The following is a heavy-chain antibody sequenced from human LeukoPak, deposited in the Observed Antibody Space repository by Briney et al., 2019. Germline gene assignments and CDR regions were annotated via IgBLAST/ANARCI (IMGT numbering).Heavy chain of an antibody. D-gene: IGHD1/OR15-1a*01. CDR1: GFTVSSKY. Sequence: PGGSLRLSCAASGFTVSSKYTNWVRQAPGKGLECVSVIYTDGSTYYADSVRARFSISSADSKNTLSLQMNSLRAEDTAVYYCAIGHYRNIPGWGRGTLVTVSS. V-gene: IGHV3-66*01. J-gene: IGHJ4*02. CDR3: AIGHYRNIPG. CDR2: IYTDGST.